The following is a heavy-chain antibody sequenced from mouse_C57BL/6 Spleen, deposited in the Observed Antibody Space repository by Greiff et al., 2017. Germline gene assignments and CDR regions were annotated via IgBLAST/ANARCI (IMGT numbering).Heavy chain of an antibody. Sequence: DVQLVESGGGLVKPGGSLKLSCAASGFTFSSYTMSWVRQTPEKRLEWVATISGGGGNTYYPDSVKGRFTISRDNAKNTLYLQMSSLRSEDTALYYCARLKPYYAMDYWGQGTSVTVSS. V-gene: IGHV5-9*01. CDR2: ISGGGGNT. J-gene: IGHJ4*01. CDR3: ARLKPYYAMDY. CDR1: GFTFSSYT.